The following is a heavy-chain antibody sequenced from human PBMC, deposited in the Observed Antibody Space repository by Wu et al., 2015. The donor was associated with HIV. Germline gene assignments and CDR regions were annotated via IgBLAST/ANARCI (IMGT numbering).Heavy chain of an antibody. V-gene: IGHV1-69*13. D-gene: IGHD3-16*01. Sequence: QVQVVQSGAEVKKPGSSVKVSCKASGGTFSTYAISWVRQAPGQGLEWMGGIIPIFGTTNYAQKFQGRVTITADESTSTASMELSSLTSEDTAMYYCAREFMKTFGVLTPLVAYYYYGMDVWGQGTTVTVSS. J-gene: IGHJ6*02. CDR3: AREFMKTFGVLTPLVAYYYYGMDV. CDR1: GGTFSTYA. CDR2: IIPIFGTT.